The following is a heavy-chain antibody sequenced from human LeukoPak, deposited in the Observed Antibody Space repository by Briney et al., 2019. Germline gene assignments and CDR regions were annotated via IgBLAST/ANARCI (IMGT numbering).Heavy chain of an antibody. CDR1: GGSISSSSYY. V-gene: IGHV4-39*07. CDR3: ARDQAGNPLVIDY. CDR2: IYYSGST. J-gene: IGHJ4*02. D-gene: IGHD2-21*01. Sequence: SETLSLTCTVSGGSISSSSYYWGWIRQPPGKGLEWIGSIYYSGSTYYNPSLKSRVTISVDTSKNQFSLKLSSVTAADTAVYYCARDQAGNPLVIDYWGQGTLVTVSS.